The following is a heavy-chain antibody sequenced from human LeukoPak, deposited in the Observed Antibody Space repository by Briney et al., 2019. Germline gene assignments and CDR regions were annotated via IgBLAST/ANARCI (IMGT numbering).Heavy chain of an antibody. CDR1: GGFISSSNYY. Sequence: SETLSLTCTVSGGFISSSNYYWGWIRQPPGKGLEWIGNVLYNGSIYYNPSLESRVTISVDTSKNQFSLKVTSVTAADTAVYYCARDLVGALSDGMDVWGQGTTVTVSS. J-gene: IGHJ6*02. D-gene: IGHD1-26*01. CDR3: ARDLVGALSDGMDV. V-gene: IGHV4-39*02. CDR2: VLYNGSI.